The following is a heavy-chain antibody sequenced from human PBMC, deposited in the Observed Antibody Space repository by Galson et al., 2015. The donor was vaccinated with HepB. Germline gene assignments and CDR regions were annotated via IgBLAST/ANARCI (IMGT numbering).Heavy chain of an antibody. CDR1: GFTFSSYS. Sequence: SLRLSCAASGFTFSSYSMNWVRQAPGKGLEWVSYISSSSSTIYYADSVKGRFTISRDNAKNSLYLQMNSLRAEDTAVYYCARVPLWFGEYFGYYFDYWGQGTLVTVSS. D-gene: IGHD3-10*01. J-gene: IGHJ4*02. V-gene: IGHV3-48*01. CDR3: ARVPLWFGEYFGYYFDY. CDR2: ISSSSSTI.